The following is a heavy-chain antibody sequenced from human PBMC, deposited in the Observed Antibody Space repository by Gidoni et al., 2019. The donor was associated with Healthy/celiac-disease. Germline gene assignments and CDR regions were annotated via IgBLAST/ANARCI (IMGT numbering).Heavy chain of an antibody. CDR3: ARDRMRSYYYYGMDV. J-gene: IGHJ6*02. Sequence: QVQLVESGGGVVQPGRSLRLSCAASGFTFSRYAMHWVRQAPGKGLEWVAVISYDGSNKYYADSVKGRFTISRDNSKNTLYLQMNSLRAEDTAVYYCARDRMRSYYYYGMDVWGQGTTVTVSS. CDR1: GFTFSRYA. CDR2: ISYDGSNK. V-gene: IGHV3-30-3*01.